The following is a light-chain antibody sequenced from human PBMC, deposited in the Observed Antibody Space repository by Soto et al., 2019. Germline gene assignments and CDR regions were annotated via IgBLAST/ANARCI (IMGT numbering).Light chain of an antibody. Sequence: DIQMTQSPSTLSASVGDRVTITCRASQYISSWLAWYQQKPGKAPKLLIYKASSLKSGVPSRFSGSGPWTEFTLTIISLQPDDFATYYCQQYNSQRTFGQGTKVEIK. CDR2: KAS. CDR1: QYISSW. J-gene: IGKJ1*01. CDR3: QQYNSQRT. V-gene: IGKV1-5*03.